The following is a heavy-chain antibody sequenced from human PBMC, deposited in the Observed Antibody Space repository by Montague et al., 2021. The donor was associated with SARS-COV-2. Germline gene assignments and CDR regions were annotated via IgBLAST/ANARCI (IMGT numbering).Heavy chain of an antibody. CDR2: ISSSGGGSTK. CDR1: GFIFSSYE. D-gene: IGHD2-21*01. J-gene: IGHJ6*02. Sequence: SWRFSCDASGFIFSSYEMNWVRQAPGKGLEWISYISSSGGGSTKHYTDSVKGRFTISRDNAKNSLYLQMNSLRVEDTAIYYCARDRDWDDWCGMDVWGQGTTVTVSS. CDR3: ARDRDWDDWCGMDV. V-gene: IGHV3-48*03.